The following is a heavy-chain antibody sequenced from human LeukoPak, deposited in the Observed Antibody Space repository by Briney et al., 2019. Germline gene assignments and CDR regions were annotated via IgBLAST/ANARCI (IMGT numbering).Heavy chain of an antibody. CDR3: AVEYSSGWSP. Sequence: RASVKVSCKASGGTFSSYAISWVRQAPGQGLEWMGGIIPIFGTANYAQKFQGRVTITADESTSTAYMELSSLRSEDTAVYYCAVEYSSGWSPWGQGTLVTVSS. D-gene: IGHD6-19*01. CDR1: GGTFSSYA. J-gene: IGHJ5*02. CDR2: IIPIFGTA. V-gene: IGHV1-69*01.